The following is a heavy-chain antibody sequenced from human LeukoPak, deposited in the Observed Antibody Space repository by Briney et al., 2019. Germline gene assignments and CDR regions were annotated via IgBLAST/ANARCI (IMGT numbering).Heavy chain of an antibody. D-gene: IGHD3-10*02. J-gene: IGHJ6*04. Sequence: GGSLRLSCAASGFTFSNAWMSWVRQAPGKGLEWVANIKQDGNEKYYADSVKGRFTISRDNGKNSLDLQMNSLRADDTAVYYCAELGITMIGGVWGKGTTVTISS. CDR1: GFTFSNAW. CDR2: IKQDGNEK. V-gene: IGHV3-7*01. CDR3: AELGITMIGGV.